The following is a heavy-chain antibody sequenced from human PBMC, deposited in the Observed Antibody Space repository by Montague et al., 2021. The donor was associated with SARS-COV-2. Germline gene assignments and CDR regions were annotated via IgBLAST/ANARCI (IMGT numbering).Heavy chain of an antibody. J-gene: IGHJ3*02. Sequence: SETLSLTCTVSGGSISSRSYYWGWVRQSPGMGLEWIGSIHYSGSTFYNPSLKSRVTISVDTSKNQFSLRVSGVTAEDTTVHFCARHGDSGYEPDGFHIWGQGTRVTVSS. V-gene: IGHV4-39*01. CDR3: ARHGDSGYEPDGFHI. CDR2: IHYSGST. CDR1: GGSISSRSYY. D-gene: IGHD5-12*01.